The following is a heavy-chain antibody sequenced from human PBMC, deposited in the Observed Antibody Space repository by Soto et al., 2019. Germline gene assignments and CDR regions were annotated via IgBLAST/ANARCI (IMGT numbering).Heavy chain of an antibody. CDR3: ACAVYDFCSGYWFDP. CDR2: IYYSGST. D-gene: IGHD3-3*01. J-gene: IGHJ5*02. V-gene: IGHV4-61*01. Sequence: QVQLQESGPGLVKPSETLSLTCTVSGGSVSSGSFYWSWIRQAPGKGLEWIGRIYYSGSTDYNPSLKSRVTISVDTSKNQFSLKLTSVTAADTAVYYCACAVYDFCSGYWFDPWGQGTLVTVSS. CDR1: GGSVSSGSFY.